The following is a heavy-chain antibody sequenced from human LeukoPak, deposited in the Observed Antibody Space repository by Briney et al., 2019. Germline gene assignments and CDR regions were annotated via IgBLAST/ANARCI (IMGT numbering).Heavy chain of an antibody. V-gene: IGHV3-30*03. CDR1: GFTFSSYS. D-gene: IGHD6-13*01. Sequence: GGCLRLSCAASGFTFSSYSMNWVRQAPGKGLEWVAFISYDGSNKYFPDSVKGRFTISRDNSKNTLYLQMNSLRAEDTAVYYCASQQFDAFDIWGQGTMVTVSS. J-gene: IGHJ3*02. CDR2: ISYDGSNK. CDR3: ASQQFDAFDI.